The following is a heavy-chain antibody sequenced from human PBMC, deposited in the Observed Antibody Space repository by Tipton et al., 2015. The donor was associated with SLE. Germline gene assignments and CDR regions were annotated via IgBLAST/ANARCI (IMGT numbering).Heavy chain of an antibody. CDR2: IYLGGRT. Sequence: SLRLSCTASRFSVSAYHMTWVRQAPGKGLEWVSVIYLGGRTDYADPVKGRFTISRDNSKNTLDLQMDSLRAEDTAVYYCARGDPYCGGDCYDYWGQGTLVTVSS. V-gene: IGHV3-53*05. CDR1: RFSVSAYH. CDR3: ARGDPYCGGDCYDY. D-gene: IGHD2-21*01. J-gene: IGHJ4*02.